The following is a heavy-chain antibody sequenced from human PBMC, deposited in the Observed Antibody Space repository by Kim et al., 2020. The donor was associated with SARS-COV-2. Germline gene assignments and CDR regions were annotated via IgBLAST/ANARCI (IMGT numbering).Heavy chain of an antibody. CDR3: ARLNSIFDY. J-gene: IGHJ4*02. Sequence: DSDTKFSPSFQGQVTLSADKSITTAYLQWSSLTASDTAMYYCARLNSIFDYWGQGTLVTVSS. CDR2: DSDT. V-gene: IGHV5-51*01.